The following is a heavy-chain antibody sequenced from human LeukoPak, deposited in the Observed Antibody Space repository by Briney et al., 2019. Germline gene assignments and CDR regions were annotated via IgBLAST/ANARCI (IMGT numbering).Heavy chain of an antibody. D-gene: IGHD6-19*01. Sequence: GGSLRLSCAATGFTFSRYWMAWVRQAPGKGLEWVANIRGDAGDKGYADSVKGRFTISRDNGKNSLYLQMNSLTDKDTAVYYCARDVAGALDFWGQGTLLIVSS. CDR2: IRGDAGDK. J-gene: IGHJ4*02. CDR1: GFTFSRYW. CDR3: ARDVAGALDF. V-gene: IGHV3-7*01.